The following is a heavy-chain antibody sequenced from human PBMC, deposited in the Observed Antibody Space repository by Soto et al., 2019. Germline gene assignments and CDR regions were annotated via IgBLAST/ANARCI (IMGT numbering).Heavy chain of an antibody. Sequence: ASVKVSCKASGYTFTSYGISWVRQAPGQGLEWMGWISAYNGNTNYAQKLQGRVTMTTDTSTSTAYMELRSLRSDDTAVYYCARDDRVVPAASAYYDILTGYLDAFDIWGQGTMVTVSS. D-gene: IGHD3-9*01. CDR3: ARDDRVVPAASAYYDILTGYLDAFDI. CDR1: GYTFTSYG. V-gene: IGHV1-18*01. CDR2: ISAYNGNT. J-gene: IGHJ3*02.